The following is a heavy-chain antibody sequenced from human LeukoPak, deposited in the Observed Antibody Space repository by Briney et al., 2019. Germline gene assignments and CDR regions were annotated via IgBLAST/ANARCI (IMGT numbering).Heavy chain of an antibody. V-gene: IGHV4-34*01. D-gene: IGHD5-24*01. Sequence: SETLSLTCAVYGGSFSGYYWSWIRQPPGKGLEWIGEINHSGSTNYNPSLKSRVTISVDTSKNQFSLKLSSVTAADTAVYYCARADGYYYGMDVWGQGTTVTVSS. CDR2: INHSGST. CDR3: ARADGYYYGMDV. CDR1: GGSFSGYY. J-gene: IGHJ6*02.